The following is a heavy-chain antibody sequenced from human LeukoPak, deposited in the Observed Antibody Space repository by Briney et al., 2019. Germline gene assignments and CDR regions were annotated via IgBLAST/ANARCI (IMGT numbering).Heavy chain of an antibody. D-gene: IGHD3-9*01. CDR2: ISAYNGNT. J-gene: IGHJ6*02. Sequence: ASVKVSCKASGYTFTSYGISWVRQAPGQGLEWMGWISAYNGNTNYAQKLQGRVTMTTDTSTSTAYMELRSLRSDDTAVYYCARDGREKLRYFDWLQNYYYYYGMDVWGQGTTVTVSS. CDR1: GYTFTSYG. CDR3: ARDGREKLRYFDWLQNYYYYYGMDV. V-gene: IGHV1-18*01.